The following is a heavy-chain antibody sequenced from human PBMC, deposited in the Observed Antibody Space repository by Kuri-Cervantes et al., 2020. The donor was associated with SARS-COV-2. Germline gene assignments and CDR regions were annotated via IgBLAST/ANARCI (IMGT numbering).Heavy chain of an antibody. D-gene: IGHD2-15*01. CDR1: GFTFSSYA. V-gene: IGHV3-23*01. Sequence: GESLKISCAASGFTFSSYAMSWVRQAPGKGLEWVSAISGSGGSTYYADSVKGRFTISRDNSKNTLYLQMNSLRAEATAVYYSAKDIVVVVATNVFDIWGEGTMVTVSS. CDR2: ISGSGGST. J-gene: IGHJ3*02. CDR3: AKDIVVVVATNVFDI.